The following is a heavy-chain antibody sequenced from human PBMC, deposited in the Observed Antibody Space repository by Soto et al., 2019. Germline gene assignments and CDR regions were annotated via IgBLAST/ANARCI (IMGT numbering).Heavy chain of an antibody. Sequence: GGSLRLSCSASGFTFSSYAMHWVRQAPGKGLEYVSAISSNGGSTYYADSVKGRFTISRDNSKNTLYLQMSSLRAEDTAVYYCVKGLRLGFGFQNWFDPWGQGTLVTVSS. CDR2: ISSNGGST. CDR3: VKGLRLGFGFQNWFDP. V-gene: IGHV3-64D*08. D-gene: IGHD3-10*01. J-gene: IGHJ5*02. CDR1: GFTFSSYA.